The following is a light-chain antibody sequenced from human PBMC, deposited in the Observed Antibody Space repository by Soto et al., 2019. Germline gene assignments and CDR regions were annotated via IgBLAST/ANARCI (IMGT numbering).Light chain of an antibody. CDR1: QSVLYKSNNRNY. CDR2: WAS. CDR3: QQYYTTPYT. Sequence: DIVMTQSPDSLAVSLGERATINCKSSQSVLYKSNNRNYLAWYHQKPGQPPKLLIYWASTRESGVPDRFSGSGSGTDFTLTISSLQAEDGAVYFCQQYYTTPYTFGHGTKLEIK. V-gene: IGKV4-1*01. J-gene: IGKJ2*01.